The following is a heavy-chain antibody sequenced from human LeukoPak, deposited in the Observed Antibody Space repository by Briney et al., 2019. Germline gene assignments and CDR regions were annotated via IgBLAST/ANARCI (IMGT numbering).Heavy chain of an antibody. D-gene: IGHD3-16*01. Sequence: ASVKVSCKASGGTFSSYAISWVRQAPGQGLEWMGWLNAGNENTKYSQKFQGRVSITRDTSASTAYMELSSLTSEDTAVYYCARDLYGDYFDYWGQGTLVTVSS. CDR1: GGTFSSYA. J-gene: IGHJ4*02. CDR2: LNAGNENT. V-gene: IGHV1-3*01. CDR3: ARDLYGDYFDY.